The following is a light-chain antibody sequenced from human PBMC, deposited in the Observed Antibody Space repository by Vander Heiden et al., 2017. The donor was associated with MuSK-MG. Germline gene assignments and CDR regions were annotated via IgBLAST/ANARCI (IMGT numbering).Light chain of an antibody. V-gene: IGKV1-39*01. Sequence: DIQMTQSPSSLSASVGDRVTITCRASQNIGNYLHWYQQKPGKAPSLLIYTASFLHSGVPSRFSGSGSGADFTLTISRLQPEDFATYYCQQSYTYPRTFGPGTKLXIK. CDR3: QQSYTYPRT. CDR2: TAS. J-gene: IGKJ2*02. CDR1: QNIGNY.